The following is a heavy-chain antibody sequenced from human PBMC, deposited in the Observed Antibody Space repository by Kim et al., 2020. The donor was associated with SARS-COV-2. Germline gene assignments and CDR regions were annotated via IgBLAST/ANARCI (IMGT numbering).Heavy chain of an antibody. V-gene: IGHV4-61*02. CDR1: GGSISSGSYY. J-gene: IGHJ4*02. D-gene: IGHD1-26*01. CDR2: IYTSGST. Sequence: SETLSLTCTVSGGSISSGSYYWSWIRQPAGKGLEWIGRIYTSGSTNYNSSLKSRVTISVDTSKNQFSLKLSSVTAADTALYYCASVGVGVNVRKYWGQGTLVTVSS. CDR3: ASVGVGVNVRKY.